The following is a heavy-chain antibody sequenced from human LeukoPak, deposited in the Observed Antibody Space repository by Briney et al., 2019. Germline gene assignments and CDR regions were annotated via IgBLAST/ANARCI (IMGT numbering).Heavy chain of an antibody. CDR1: AFTSSDYS. D-gene: IGHD5-24*01. V-gene: IGHV3-11*01. Sequence: PGGSLRLSCAASAFTSSDYSMSWVRQAPGKGLEWVSYISSGGITIYYADSVKGRFTISRDNAKNSLYLQMNSLRAEDTAVYYCARGKDGYKRGYPLGFDYWGQGTLVTVSS. CDR3: ARGKDGYKRGYPLGFDY. J-gene: IGHJ4*02. CDR2: ISSGGITI.